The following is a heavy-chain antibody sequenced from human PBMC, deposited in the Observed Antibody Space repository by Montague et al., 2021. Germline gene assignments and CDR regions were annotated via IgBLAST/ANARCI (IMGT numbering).Heavy chain of an antibody. CDR2: NYYRGNT. CDR1: GGPISSSPFY. J-gene: IGHJ4*02. Sequence: SETLSLTCTVSGGPISSSPFYWGWIRQSPGKGLEWIGSNYYRGNTYYNPSLKSRVSLSIDTSKNQFSLKMNSVTAADTAGYYCARAGPRTYGGDSLDYWGQGALVTVSS. D-gene: IGHD3-10*01. CDR3: ARAGPRTYGGDSLDY. V-gene: IGHV4-39*01.